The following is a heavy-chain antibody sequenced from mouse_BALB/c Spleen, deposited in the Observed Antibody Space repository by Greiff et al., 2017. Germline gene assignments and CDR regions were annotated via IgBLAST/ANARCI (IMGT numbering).Heavy chain of an antibody. CDR2: ISDGGSYT. CDR3: ATYRGFAY. CDR1: GFTFSDYY. V-gene: IGHV5-4*02. Sequence: DVQLVESGGGLVKPGGSLKLSCAASGFTFSDYYMYWVRQTPEKRLEWVATISDGGSYTYYPDSVKGRFTISRDNAKNNLYLQMSSLKSEDTAMYYCATYRGFAYWGQGTLVTVSA. D-gene: IGHD6-5*01. J-gene: IGHJ3*01.